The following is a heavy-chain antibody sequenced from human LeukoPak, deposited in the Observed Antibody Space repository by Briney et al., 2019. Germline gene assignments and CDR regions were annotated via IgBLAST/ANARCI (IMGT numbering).Heavy chain of an antibody. Sequence: ASVKLSCKASGYTFTSNAMNWERQAPGQGLELMGWINTNTGNPTYAQGFTGRFVFSLDTSVSTAYLQNSSLKAEDTAVYYCARDSKVDTAIWGQGTLVTVSS. CDR1: GYTFTSNA. CDR3: ARDSKVDTAI. D-gene: IGHD5-18*01. CDR2: INTNTGNP. J-gene: IGHJ4*02. V-gene: IGHV7-4-1*02.